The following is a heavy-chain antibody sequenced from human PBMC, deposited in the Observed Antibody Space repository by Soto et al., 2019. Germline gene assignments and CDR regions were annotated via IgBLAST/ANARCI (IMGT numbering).Heavy chain of an antibody. D-gene: IGHD2-15*01. J-gene: IGHJ4*02. CDR2: IYYSGST. Sequence: LSLTCTVSGGSISSYYWSWIRQPPGKGLEWIGYIYYSGSTNYNPSLKSRVTISVDTSKNQFSLKLSSVTAADTAVYYCASGGSCYSRYCYFDYWGQGTLVTVSS. V-gene: IGHV4-59*01. CDR3: ASGGSCYSRYCYFDY. CDR1: GGSISSYY.